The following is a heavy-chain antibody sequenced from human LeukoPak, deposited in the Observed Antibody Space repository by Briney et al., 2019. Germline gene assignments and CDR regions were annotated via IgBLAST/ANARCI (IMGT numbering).Heavy chain of an antibody. CDR3: ASDYYDSSGPRIPDAFDI. V-gene: IGHV1-69*13. Sequence: SVKVSCTASGYTFTSYYMHWVRQAPGQGLEWMGGIIPIFGTANYAQKFQGRVTITADESTSTAYMELSSLRSEDTAVYYCASDYYDSSGPRIPDAFDIWGQGTMVTVSS. D-gene: IGHD3-22*01. J-gene: IGHJ3*02. CDR1: GYTFTSYY. CDR2: IIPIFGTA.